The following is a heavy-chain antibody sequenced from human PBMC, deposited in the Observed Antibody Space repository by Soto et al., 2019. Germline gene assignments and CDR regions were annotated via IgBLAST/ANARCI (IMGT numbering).Heavy chain of an antibody. V-gene: IGHV1-46*02. J-gene: IGHJ4*02. CDR2: ISPTGDIK. Sequence: QVQLVQSGAEVKRPGTSVKLSCKAYGYNFNIYYMHWVRQAPGQGLEWMAIISPTGDIKSYAQKFQGRVTLTRDKSSPTVYMELSSLTSEDTAVYYCARGGGELLGYWGQGTLVTVSS. CDR1: GYNFNIYY. CDR3: ARGGGELLGY. D-gene: IGHD1-7*01.